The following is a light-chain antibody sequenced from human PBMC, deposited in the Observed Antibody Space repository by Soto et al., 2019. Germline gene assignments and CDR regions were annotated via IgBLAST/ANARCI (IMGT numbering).Light chain of an antibody. J-gene: IGKJ1*01. V-gene: IGKV1-39*01. CDR1: QSVSSY. CDR3: QQYGSSGT. CDR2: AAS. Sequence: IHMNHSPSSLSASLGYIVTITCRASQSVSSYLNWYQQKVGKAPNLLIYAASSLQSGVPSRFSGSGSGTDFTLTISRLETEDFAVYYCQQYGSSGTFGQGTKVDIK.